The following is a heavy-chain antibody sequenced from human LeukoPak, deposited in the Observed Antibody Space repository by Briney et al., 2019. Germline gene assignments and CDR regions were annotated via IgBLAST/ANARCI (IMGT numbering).Heavy chain of an antibody. V-gene: IGHV4-34*01. Sequence: PSETLSLTCAVYGGSFSGYYWSWIRQPPGKGLEWIGEINHSGSTNYSPSLKSRVTISVDTSKNQFSLKLSSVTAADTAVYYCARGPRWLTSYYFDYWGQGTLVTVSS. D-gene: IGHD6-19*01. CDR1: GGSFSGYY. J-gene: IGHJ4*02. CDR2: INHSGST. CDR3: ARGPRWLTSYYFDY.